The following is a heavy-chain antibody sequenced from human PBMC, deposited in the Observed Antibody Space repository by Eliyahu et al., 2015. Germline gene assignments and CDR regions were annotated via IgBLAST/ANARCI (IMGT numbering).Heavy chain of an antibody. CDR3: AKDDGSGSYYNLDY. J-gene: IGHJ4*02. V-gene: IGHV3-43*01. Sequence: EVQLVESGGVVVQPGGSLRLSXXASGFTFDDYTMXWVRQAPGKGLEWVSLISWDGGSTYYADSVKGRFXISRDNSKNSLYLQMNSLRTEDTALYYCAKDDGSGSYYNLDYWGQGTLVTVSS. CDR2: ISWDGGST. D-gene: IGHD3-10*01. CDR1: GFTFDDYT.